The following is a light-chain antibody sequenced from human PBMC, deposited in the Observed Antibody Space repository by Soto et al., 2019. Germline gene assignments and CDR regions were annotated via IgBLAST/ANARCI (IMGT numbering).Light chain of an antibody. CDR3: QQFSNYPHV. CDR1: QSVSIW. Sequence: DLHLTQSPSPPSASVGDRVTITFPASQSVSIWLAWYRQKPGKAPEVLVWDASSLQRGVPSRFSGSGSGTEFTLTISSLQPDDFATYYCQQFSNYPHVFGQGTRLEIK. J-gene: IGKJ5*01. V-gene: IGKV1-5*01. CDR2: DAS.